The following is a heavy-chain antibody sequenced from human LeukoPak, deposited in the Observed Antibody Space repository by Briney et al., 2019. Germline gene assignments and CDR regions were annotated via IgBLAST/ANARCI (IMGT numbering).Heavy chain of an antibody. Sequence: PSETLSLTCTVSGGSISSYYWSWIRQPPGKGLEWIGYIYYSVTTNYNPSLKSRVTISVDTSKNQFSLKLSSVTAADTAVYYCARASAKYSGSYPSDYWGQGILATVSS. CDR1: GGSISSYY. D-gene: IGHD1-26*01. CDR2: IYYSVTT. V-gene: IGHV4-59*01. CDR3: ARASAKYSGSYPSDY. J-gene: IGHJ4*02.